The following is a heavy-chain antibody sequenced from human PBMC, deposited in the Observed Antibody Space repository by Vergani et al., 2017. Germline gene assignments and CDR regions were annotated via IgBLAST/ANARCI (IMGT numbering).Heavy chain of an antibody. J-gene: IGHJ2*01. Sequence: VEAGGGLVQPGGSLRLSCTASGFTFQAFAFHWVRQVPGRGLEWVSGIDRNYGVKNGNSFEGRFSISRDNAKKAVFLQMNNLRHEDTALYFCVKDNDYDADGPFDLWCRGTLVTVSS. D-gene: IGHD3-16*01. CDR2: IDRNYGVK. CDR1: GFTFQAFA. V-gene: IGHV3-9*01. CDR3: VKDNDYDADGPFDL.